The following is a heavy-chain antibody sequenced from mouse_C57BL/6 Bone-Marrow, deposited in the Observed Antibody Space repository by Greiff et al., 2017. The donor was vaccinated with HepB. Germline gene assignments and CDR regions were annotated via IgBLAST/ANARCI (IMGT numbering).Heavy chain of an antibody. J-gene: IGHJ3*01. D-gene: IGHD3-3*01. CDR2: ISSGGDYI. Sequence: EVKLQESGEGLVKPGGSLKLSCAASGFTFSSYAMSWVRQTPEKRLEWVAYISSGGDYIYYADTVKGRFTISRDNARNTLYLQMSSLKSEDTAMYYCTRVGDVWFAYWGQGTLVTVSA. CDR1: GFTFSSYA. CDR3: TRVGDVWFAY. V-gene: IGHV5-9-1*02.